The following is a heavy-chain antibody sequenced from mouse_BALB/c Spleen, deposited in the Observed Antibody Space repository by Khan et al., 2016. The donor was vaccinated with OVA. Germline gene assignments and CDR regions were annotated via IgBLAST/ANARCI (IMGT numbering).Heavy chain of an antibody. J-gene: IGHJ3*01. Sequence: QVQLQQSGAELARPGASVKLSCKASGYTFTDYYINWMKQRTGQGLEWIGEIYPGSGNIYYNEKFKGKATLTADKSSSTAYMQLGSLTSEDSAVYFCAREWAAWFPYWGQGTLVTVSA. V-gene: IGHV1-77*01. CDR1: GYTFTDYY. CDR2: IYPGSGNI. CDR3: AREWAAWFPY.